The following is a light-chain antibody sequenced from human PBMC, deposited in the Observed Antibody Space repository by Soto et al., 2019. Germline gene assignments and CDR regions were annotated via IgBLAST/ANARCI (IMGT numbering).Light chain of an antibody. CDR2: GAS. Sequence: EIVLTQSPGILSLSPGERATLSCRASQAVSSTYFAWYQQKPGQAPRLLIYGASSRATDIPDRFSGSGSGTDFTLTISRLDPEDFAVYYCQQYAASPWTFGQGTKVEIK. J-gene: IGKJ1*01. V-gene: IGKV3-20*01. CDR1: QAVSSTY. CDR3: QQYAASPWT.